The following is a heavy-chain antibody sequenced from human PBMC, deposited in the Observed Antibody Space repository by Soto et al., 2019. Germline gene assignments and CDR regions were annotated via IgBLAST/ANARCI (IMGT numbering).Heavy chain of an antibody. V-gene: IGHV3-30*18. J-gene: IGHJ5*02. CDR1: GFTFSSYG. D-gene: IGHD4-4*01. CDR3: AKDLGLTTVPYNWFDP. Sequence: GGSLRLSCAASGFTFSSYGMHWVRQAPGKGLEWVAVISCDGSNKYYADSVKGRFTISRDNSKNTLYLQMNSLRAEDTAVYYCAKDLGLTTVPYNWFDPWGQGTLVTAPQ. CDR2: ISCDGSNK.